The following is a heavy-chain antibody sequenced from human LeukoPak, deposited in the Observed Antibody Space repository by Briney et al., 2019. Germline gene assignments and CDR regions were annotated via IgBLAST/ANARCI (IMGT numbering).Heavy chain of an antibody. CDR1: GFTFSSYA. J-gene: IGHJ4*02. CDR3: AKAPYFDY. Sequence: GGSLRLSCAASGFTFSSYAMTWVRQAPGKGLEWVSGISGSGDSTYYADSVKGRFTISRDNSKNTLYLQMNSLRAEDTAVYSCAKAPYFDYWGQGTLVTVSS. V-gene: IGHV3-23*01. CDR2: ISGSGDST.